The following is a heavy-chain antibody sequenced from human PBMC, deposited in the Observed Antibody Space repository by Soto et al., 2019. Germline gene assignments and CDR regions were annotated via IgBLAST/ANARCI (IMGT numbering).Heavy chain of an antibody. J-gene: IGHJ6*02. CDR1: GFTFSSYE. CDR3: ARDQEAGSFFPYYYGMDV. V-gene: IGHV3-48*03. D-gene: IGHD6-13*01. Sequence: LRLSCATSGFTFSSYEMNWVRQAPGKGLEWVSYISSSGSTIYYADSVKGRFTISRDNAKNSLYLQMDSLRAEDTAVYYCARDQEAGSFFPYYYGMDVWGQGTTVTVS. CDR2: ISSSGSTI.